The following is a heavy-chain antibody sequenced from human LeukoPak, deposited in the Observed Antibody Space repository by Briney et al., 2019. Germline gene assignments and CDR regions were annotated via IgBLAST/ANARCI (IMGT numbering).Heavy chain of an antibody. J-gene: IGHJ4*02. CDR1: GFTFSDYY. D-gene: IGHD3-10*01. CDR3: ARVRGSYSVDY. CDR2: ISNSGTTT. V-gene: IGHV3-11*04. Sequence: GGSLRRSCAASGFTFSDYYMSWGRQAPGKGLEWISYISNSGTTTYYADSVKGRFTISRDDAKNSLYLQMNSMRADDTALYYCARVRGSYSVDYWGQGTLVTVSS.